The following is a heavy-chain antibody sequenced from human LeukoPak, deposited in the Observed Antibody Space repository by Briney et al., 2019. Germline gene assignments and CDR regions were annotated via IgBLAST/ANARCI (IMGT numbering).Heavy chain of an antibody. V-gene: IGHV4-61*01. CDR2: ICYSGRT. J-gene: IGHJ4*02. CDR3: ARDRALLEYSGYDFGY. Sequence: PSETLSLTCTVSGGSISSGSYYWSWIRQPPGKGLEWIGYICYSGRTKYNPALESRVTISADTSKNQFSLKLTSVTAADTAVYYCARDRALLEYSGYDFGYWGQGTLVTVSS. D-gene: IGHD5-12*01. CDR1: GGSISSGSYY.